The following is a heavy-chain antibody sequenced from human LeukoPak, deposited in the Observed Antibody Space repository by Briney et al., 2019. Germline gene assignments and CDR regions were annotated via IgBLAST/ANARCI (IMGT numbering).Heavy chain of an antibody. CDR1: GGSFSGYY. CDR3: ARGRSGSLY. V-gene: IGHV4-34*01. CDR2: INHSGST. Sequence: PSETLSLTCAVYGGSFSGYYWSWIRQPPGKGLEWIGEINHSGSTNYNPSLKSRVTISVDTSKNQFSLKLSSVTAADTAVYYCARGRSGSLYWGQGTLATVSS. D-gene: IGHD1-26*01. J-gene: IGHJ4*02.